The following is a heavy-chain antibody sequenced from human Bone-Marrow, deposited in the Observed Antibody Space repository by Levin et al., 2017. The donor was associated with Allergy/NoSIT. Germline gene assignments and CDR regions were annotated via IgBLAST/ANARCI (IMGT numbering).Heavy chain of an antibody. D-gene: IGHD2-21*02. CDR3: ARDRSVTDDAFHI. Sequence: SETLSLTCTVSGGSINSGDYYWTWIRQPPGKGLEFIGYIHYSGSTYLNPSLKSRLTISIHASNSQFSLELTSVTAADTAVYFCARDRSVTDDAFHIWGQGTMVNVSS. J-gene: IGHJ3*02. V-gene: IGHV4-30-4*08. CDR1: GGSINSGDYY. CDR2: IHYSGST.